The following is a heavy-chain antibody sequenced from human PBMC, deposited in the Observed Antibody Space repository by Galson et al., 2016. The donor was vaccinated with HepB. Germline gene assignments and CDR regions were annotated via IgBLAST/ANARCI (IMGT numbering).Heavy chain of an antibody. CDR1: GFTFSSYA. J-gene: IGHJ4*02. CDR2: IGVSGGST. D-gene: IGHD6-19*01. V-gene: IGHV3-23*01. Sequence: SLRLSCAASGFTFSSYAMNWVRQAPGKGLEWVSFIGVSGGSTNYAAFVEGRFTTSRDDSKNTLYLQMNSLRAEDTAVYYCARRWISTGWSPFDYWGQGTLVTVSS. CDR3: ARRWISTGWSPFDY.